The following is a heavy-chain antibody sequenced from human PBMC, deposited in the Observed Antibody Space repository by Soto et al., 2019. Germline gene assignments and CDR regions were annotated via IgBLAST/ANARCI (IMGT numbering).Heavy chain of an antibody. CDR2: IYYSGSP. CDR3: ARKYEWGDFWRGYYNKVHYYGMDV. Sequence: PSETLSLTCTVSGASVSSGSYYWSWIRQPPGKGLEWIGYIYYSGSPKYNPSLKSRVTMSVDTSKNQFSLRLSSMTVADTAVYYCARKYEWGDFWRGYYNKVHYYGMDVWGQGTTVTVSS. J-gene: IGHJ6*02. V-gene: IGHV4-61*01. D-gene: IGHD3-3*01. CDR1: GASVSSGSYY.